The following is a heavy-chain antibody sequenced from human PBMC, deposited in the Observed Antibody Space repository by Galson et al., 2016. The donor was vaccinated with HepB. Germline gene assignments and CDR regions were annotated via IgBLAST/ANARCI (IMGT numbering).Heavy chain of an antibody. CDR2: MKPRSGNT. CDR3: ARALSPPNDYGNPYYFDS. CDR1: GYLFNSYD. Sequence: VKVSCKASGYLFNSYDINWMRQATGQGLEWMGWMKPRSGNTVYAQKFQGRVTMTRETSITTAYLELTSLSPEDKAVYVCARALSPPNDYGNPYYFDSWGQGTLVTVSS. J-gene: IGHJ4*02. D-gene: IGHD4-11*01. V-gene: IGHV1-8*01.